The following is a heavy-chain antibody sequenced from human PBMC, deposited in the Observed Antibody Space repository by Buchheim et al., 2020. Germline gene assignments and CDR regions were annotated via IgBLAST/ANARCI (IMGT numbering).Heavy chain of an antibody. CDR1: RFTFSNYW. CDR2: IKQDGSEK. J-gene: IGHJ6*02. V-gene: IGHV3-7*01. CDR3: ARAGTGITIFGGVNGLDV. Sequence: EVQLEESGGGLVLPGGSLRLSCAGSRFTFSNYWMTWVRQAPGMGLEWVANIKQDGSEKIYVDSVKGRFTISRDNAKSSLSPHMSSLKAEDTAVYYCARAGTGITIFGGVNGLDVWGQGAT. D-gene: IGHD3-3*01.